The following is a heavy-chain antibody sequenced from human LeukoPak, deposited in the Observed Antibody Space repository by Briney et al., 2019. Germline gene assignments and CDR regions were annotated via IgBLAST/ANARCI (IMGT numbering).Heavy chain of an antibody. CDR2: IYYSGST. D-gene: IGHD2-2*01. CDR3: AAIGLGYCSSTSCPGAFDI. J-gene: IGHJ3*02. Sequence: SETLSLTCTVSGGSISSSSYYWGWIRQPPGKGLEWIGSIYYSGSTYYNPSLKSRVTIFVDTSKNQFSLKLSSVTAADTAVYYCAAIGLGYCSSTSCPGAFDIWGQGTMVTVSS. CDR1: GGSISSSSYY. V-gene: IGHV4-39*01.